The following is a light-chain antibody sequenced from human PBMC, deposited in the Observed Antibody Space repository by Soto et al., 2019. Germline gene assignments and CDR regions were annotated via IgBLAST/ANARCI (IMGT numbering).Light chain of an antibody. V-gene: IGLV1-51*01. Sequence: QSVLTQPPSVSAAPGQKVTISCSGSSSKIGKNYVSWYQQLPGTAPKLLIYDNNQRPSGIPDRFSGYKSGTSATLGITGLQTGDEADYYCGTWDTSLSVVFGGGTKVTV. J-gene: IGLJ2*01. CDR3: GTWDTSLSVV. CDR2: DNN. CDR1: SSKIGKNY.